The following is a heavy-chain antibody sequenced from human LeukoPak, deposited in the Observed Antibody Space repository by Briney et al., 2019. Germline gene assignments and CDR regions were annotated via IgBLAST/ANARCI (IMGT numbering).Heavy chain of an antibody. J-gene: IGHJ4*02. CDR3: ARDQRSGYSFDY. CDR1: GYSISSSYY. D-gene: IGHD6-19*01. Sequence: SETLSLTCTVSGYSISSSYYWGWIRQPPGKGLEWIGSIYYSGSTYYNPSLKSRVTISVDTSKNQFSLKLSSVTAADTAVYYCARDQRSGYSFDYWGQGTLVTVSS. CDR2: IYYSGST. V-gene: IGHV4-38-2*02.